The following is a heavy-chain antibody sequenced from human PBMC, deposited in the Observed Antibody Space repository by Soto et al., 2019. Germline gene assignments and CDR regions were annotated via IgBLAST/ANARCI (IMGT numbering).Heavy chain of an antibody. J-gene: IGHJ6*02. D-gene: IGHD1-26*01. V-gene: IGHV3-48*03. CDR1: GFTFSSYD. Sequence: GGSLTLSCAASGFTFSSYDMTWVRQAPGKGLEWVSYISSSGGTIYYADSVKGLFTISRDNAKNSLYLQMNSLRAEDTAVYYCASFHHFVVRALNPSDKRLKLQVPTYYDGMDVWGQGTTVTVSS. CDR3: ASFHHFVVRALNPSDKRLKLQVPTYYDGMDV. CDR2: ISSSGGTI.